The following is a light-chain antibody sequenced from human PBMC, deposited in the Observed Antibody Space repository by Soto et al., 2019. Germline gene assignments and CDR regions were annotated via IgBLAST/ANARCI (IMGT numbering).Light chain of an antibody. Sequence: VLTQPPSASGTPGHRVTISCSGSSSNIGSNYVYWYQQLPGTAPKLLIYRNNQRPSGVPDRFSGSKSGTSASLAISGLRSEDEADYYCAAWDDSLSGRVFGTGTKVTVL. CDR2: RNN. CDR1: SSNIGSNY. J-gene: IGLJ1*01. V-gene: IGLV1-47*01. CDR3: AAWDDSLSGRV.